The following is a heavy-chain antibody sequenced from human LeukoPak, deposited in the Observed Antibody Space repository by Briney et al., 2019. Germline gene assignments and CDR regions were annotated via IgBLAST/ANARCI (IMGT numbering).Heavy chain of an antibody. Sequence: SEILSLTCAVSGGSFSDYQWNWIRQSPGKGLEWLGEISHSGTTTYNPSLKSRVTISVDTSKNQFSLKLTSVTAADTAVYYCARGLVWRFLLDSRRDSFDIWGQGTTITVSS. CDR1: GGSFSDYQ. D-gene: IGHD3-16*01. V-gene: IGHV4-34*01. CDR3: ARGLVWRFLLDSRRDSFDI. CDR2: ISHSGTT. J-gene: IGHJ3*02.